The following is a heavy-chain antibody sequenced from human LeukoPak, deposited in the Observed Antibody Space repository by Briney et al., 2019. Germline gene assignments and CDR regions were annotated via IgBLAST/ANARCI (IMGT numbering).Heavy chain of an antibody. CDR3: AREGDSSGYYYHDKPFDY. CDR1: GFTFSSYS. D-gene: IGHD3-22*01. CDR2: ISSSSSYI. J-gene: IGHJ4*02. V-gene: IGHV3-21*01. Sequence: GGSLRLSCAASGFTFSSYSMNWVRQAPGKVLEWVSSISSSSSYIYYADSVKGRFTISRDNAKNSLYLQMNSLRAEDTAVYYCAREGDSSGYYYHDKPFDYWGQGTLVTVSS.